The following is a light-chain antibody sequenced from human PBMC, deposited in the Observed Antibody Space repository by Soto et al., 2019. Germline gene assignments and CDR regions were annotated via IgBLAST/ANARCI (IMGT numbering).Light chain of an antibody. V-gene: IGKV1-9*01. CDR2: GAS. J-gene: IGKJ5*01. CDR1: QGISSY. CDR3: KKLNAYQLK. Sequence: IQLTHSPSFLSASVGDRVTITCRSSQGISSYLAWFQQKPGRAPNLLIYGASTLQSGVPSRFSGSGSGKELTITISNMQPEDFETYYCKKLNAYQLKFGQGKRMEIK.